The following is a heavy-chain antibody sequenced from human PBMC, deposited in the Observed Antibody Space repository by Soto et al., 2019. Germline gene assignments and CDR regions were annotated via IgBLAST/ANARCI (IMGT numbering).Heavy chain of an antibody. V-gene: IGHV4-34*01. Sequence: QVQLQQWGAGLLKPSETLSLTCAVYGGSFSGYYWSWIRQPPGKGLEWIGEINHSGSTNYNPSLKSRVTISVDTSKIQFSLKLSSVTAADTAVYYCARGLVYGDRQFDYWGQGTLVTVSS. CDR3: ARGLVYGDRQFDY. CDR1: GGSFSGYY. J-gene: IGHJ4*02. D-gene: IGHD4-17*01. CDR2: INHSGST.